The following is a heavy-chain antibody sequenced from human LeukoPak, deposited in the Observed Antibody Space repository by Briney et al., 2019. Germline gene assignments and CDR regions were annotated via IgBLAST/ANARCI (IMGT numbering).Heavy chain of an antibody. V-gene: IGHV4-31*03. CDR3: ASLLYCGGGSCYGDYFDY. CDR1: GGSISSGGYY. J-gene: IGHJ4*02. CDR2: IYYSGST. D-gene: IGHD2-15*01. Sequence: PSETLSLTCTVSGGSISSGGYYWSWTRQHPGKGLEWIGYIYYSGSTYYNPSLKSRVTISVDTSKNQFSLKLSSVTAADTAVYYCASLLYCGGGSCYGDYFDYWGQGTLVTVSS.